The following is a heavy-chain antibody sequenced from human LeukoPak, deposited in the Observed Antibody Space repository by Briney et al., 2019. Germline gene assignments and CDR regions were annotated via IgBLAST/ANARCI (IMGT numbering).Heavy chain of an antibody. CDR3: ARASWVSSTDAVR. J-gene: IGHJ4*02. D-gene: IGHD3-16*01. Sequence: GGSLRLSCIASGITFSSYAMTWVRQAPGKGLEWVSAIGGGGGNSFYADSVKGRFTLSSDSSRNTVYFQLNNLRVEDTAIYYCARASWVSSTDAVRWGQGTLVTVSS. CDR1: GITFSSYA. CDR2: IGGGGGNS. V-gene: IGHV3-23*01.